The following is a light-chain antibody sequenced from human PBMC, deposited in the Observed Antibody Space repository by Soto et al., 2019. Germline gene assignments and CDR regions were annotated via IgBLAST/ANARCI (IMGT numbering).Light chain of an antibody. J-gene: IGKJ2*01. Sequence: EIVLTQSPGTLSLSPGEEATLSCRASQSVTTIYLAWYQQKPGQAPRLLIYDVSRRATGIPDRFSGSGSGTDFTLTISRLEPEDFAVYYCQHYDNSAYTFGQGTKLEIK. CDR3: QHYDNSAYT. V-gene: IGKV3-20*01. CDR1: QSVTTIY. CDR2: DVS.